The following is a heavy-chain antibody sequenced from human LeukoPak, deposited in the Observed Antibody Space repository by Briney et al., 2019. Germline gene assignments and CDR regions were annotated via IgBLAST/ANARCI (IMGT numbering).Heavy chain of an antibody. J-gene: IGHJ6*02. D-gene: IGHD1-7*01. V-gene: IGHV3-15*04. Sequence: GGSLRLSCAASGFTFSSSAMSWVRQAPGKGLEWVGQTASEIDGGTTDYAAPVKGRFTISRDDSKSTLYLQMNSLKIEDTAVYYCTTDEDWNYARKDVWGQGATVIVSS. CDR1: GFTFSSSA. CDR2: TASEIDGGTT. CDR3: TTDEDWNYARKDV.